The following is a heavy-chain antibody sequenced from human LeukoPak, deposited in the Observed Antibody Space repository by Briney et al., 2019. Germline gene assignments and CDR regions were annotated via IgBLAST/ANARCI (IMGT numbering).Heavy chain of an antibody. CDR1: GFTFSSYW. Sequence: GGSLRLSCAASGFTFSSYWMTWVRQAPGKGLEWVANIKGDESAKHYVDSVKGRFTISRDNAYNSLYLQMNSLRPEDTAVYYCARDRIAAAGTDYDYWGQGALVTVSS. CDR3: ARDRIAAAGTDYDY. V-gene: IGHV3-7*01. CDR2: IKGDESAK. J-gene: IGHJ4*02. D-gene: IGHD6-13*01.